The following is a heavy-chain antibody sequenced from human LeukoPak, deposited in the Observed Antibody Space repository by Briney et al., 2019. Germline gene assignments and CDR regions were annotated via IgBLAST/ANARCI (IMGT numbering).Heavy chain of an antibody. Sequence: SETLSLTCTVSGGSISSYYWSWIRQPPGMGLEWIGYISNSGSTIYNPSLKSRVNISVDTSKNQLSLKLSSVTAADTAVYYCARVVWSGTNWFDPWGQGALVTVSS. CDR2: ISNSGST. CDR1: GGSISSYY. J-gene: IGHJ5*02. D-gene: IGHD3-3*01. CDR3: ARVVWSGTNWFDP. V-gene: IGHV4-59*01.